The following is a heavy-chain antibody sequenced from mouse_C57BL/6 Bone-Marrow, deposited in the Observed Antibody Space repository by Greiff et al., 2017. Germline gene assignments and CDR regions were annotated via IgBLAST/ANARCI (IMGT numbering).Heavy chain of an antibody. CDR1: GFNIKDDY. J-gene: IGHJ3*01. D-gene: IGHD2-1*01. Sequence: VQLQQSGAELVRPGASVQLSCTASGFNIKDDYMHWVKQRPEQGLEWIGWIDPENGDTEYASKFQGKATITADTSSNTAYLQLSSLTSEDTAVYYCTTLYYGNFPFAYWGQGTLVTVSA. V-gene: IGHV14-4*01. CDR3: TTLYYGNFPFAY. CDR2: IDPENGDT.